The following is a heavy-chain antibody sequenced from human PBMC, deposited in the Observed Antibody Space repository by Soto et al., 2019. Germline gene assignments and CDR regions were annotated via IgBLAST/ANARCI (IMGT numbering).Heavy chain of an antibody. Sequence: GGSLRLSCAASGFTFSSYGMHWVRQAPGKGLEWVAVISYDGSNKYYADSVKGRFTISRDNSKNTLYLQMNSLRAEDTAVYYCAKALYDFWSGYYPTPHGGMDVWGQGTTVTVSS. V-gene: IGHV3-30*18. J-gene: IGHJ6*02. CDR1: GFTFSSYG. D-gene: IGHD3-3*01. CDR2: ISYDGSNK. CDR3: AKALYDFWSGYYPTPHGGMDV.